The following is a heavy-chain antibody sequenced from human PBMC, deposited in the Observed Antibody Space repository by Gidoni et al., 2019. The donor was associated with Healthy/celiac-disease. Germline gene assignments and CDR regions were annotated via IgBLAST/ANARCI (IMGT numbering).Heavy chain of an antibody. CDR2: IYSSGST. CDR1: GGSISSGRYY. J-gene: IGHJ6*02. V-gene: IGHV4-31*03. Sequence: QVQLQESGPGLVKPSQTTSLTCTVSGGSISSGRYYWSWIRQHPGKGLEWIGYIYSSGSTYYNPSLKSRVTISVDTSKNQFSLKLSSVTAADTAVYYCARKPGYSSGWWLNGMDVWGQGTTVTVSS. CDR3: ARKPGYSSGWWLNGMDV. D-gene: IGHD6-19*01.